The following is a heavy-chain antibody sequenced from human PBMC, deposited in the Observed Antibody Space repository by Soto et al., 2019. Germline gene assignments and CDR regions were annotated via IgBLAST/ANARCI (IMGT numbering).Heavy chain of an antibody. CDR2: ISGSGRTI. J-gene: IGHJ6*02. D-gene: IGHD1-26*01. V-gene: IGHV3-23*01. CDR1: GLDFSSEV. Sequence: LRLSCAASGLDFSSEVMCWVRQAPGKGLEWVSSISGSGRTIYHADSMRGRFAISRDNSKNSLYLQLNNLRVDDTAVYYCAKVGPSYYYGMDVWGQGTTVTVSS. CDR3: AKVGPSYYYGMDV.